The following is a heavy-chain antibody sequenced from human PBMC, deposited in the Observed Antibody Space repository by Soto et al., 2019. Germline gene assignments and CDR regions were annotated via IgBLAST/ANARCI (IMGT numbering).Heavy chain of an antibody. D-gene: IGHD3-10*01. Sequence: SETLSLTCTVSGGSISSYYWSWIRQPPGKGLEWIGYIYYSGSTNYNPSLKSRVTISVDTSKNQFSLKLSSVAAADTAVYYCARGGPEPFDYWGQGTLVTVSS. CDR2: IYYSGST. J-gene: IGHJ4*02. V-gene: IGHV4-59*01. CDR1: GGSISSYY. CDR3: ARGGPEPFDY.